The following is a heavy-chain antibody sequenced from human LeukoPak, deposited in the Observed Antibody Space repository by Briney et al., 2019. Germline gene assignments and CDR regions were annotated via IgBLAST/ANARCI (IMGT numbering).Heavy chain of an antibody. CDR3: ARGRFLEWLGNDY. CDR1: VYTFTSYD. J-gene: IGHJ4*02. V-gene: IGHV1-8*03. Sequence: ASVTVSCKASVYTFTSYDINWVRQATGQGLEWMGWMNPNSGNTGYAQKFQGRVTITRNTSISTAYMELSSLRSEDTAVYYCARGRFLEWLGNDYWGQGTLVTVSS. CDR2: MNPNSGNT. D-gene: IGHD3-3*01.